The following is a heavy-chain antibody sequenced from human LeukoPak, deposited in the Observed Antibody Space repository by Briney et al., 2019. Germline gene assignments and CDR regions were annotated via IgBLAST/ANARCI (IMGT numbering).Heavy chain of an antibody. D-gene: IGHD3-3*01. CDR2: IYYSGST. V-gene: IGHV4-59*08. CDR3: AREPSYDFWSGYYFDY. CDR1: GGSISSYY. Sequence: KPSETLSLTCTVSGGSISSYYWSWIRQPPGKGLEWIGYIYYSGSTNYNPSLKSRVTISVDTSKNQFSLKLSSVTAADTAVYYCAREPSYDFWSGYYFDYWGQGTLVTVSS. J-gene: IGHJ4*02.